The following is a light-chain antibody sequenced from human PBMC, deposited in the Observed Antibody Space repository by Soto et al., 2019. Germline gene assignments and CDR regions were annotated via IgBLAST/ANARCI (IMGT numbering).Light chain of an antibody. CDR3: QSYDSSLSGYV. J-gene: IGLJ1*01. CDR2: GNS. CDR1: SSNIGAGYD. V-gene: IGLV1-40*01. Sequence: QSMLTQPPSVSGAPGQRVTISCTGSSSNIGAGYDVHWYQQLPGTAPKLLIYGNSNRPSGVPDRFSGSKSGTSASLAITGLQAEDEADYYRQSYDSSLSGYVFGTGTKAPS.